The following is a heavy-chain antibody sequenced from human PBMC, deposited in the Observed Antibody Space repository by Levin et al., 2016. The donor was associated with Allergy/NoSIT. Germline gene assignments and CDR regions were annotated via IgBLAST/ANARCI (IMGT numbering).Heavy chain of an antibody. V-gene: IGHV4-4*02. J-gene: IGHJ3*02. D-gene: IGHD3-10*01. CDR3: AKDTPEKHFSGSGSYHPELSLLDI. Sequence: VRQMPGKGLEWIGEIFHSGSTNYNPSLKSRVSISVDKSKNQFSLKLSSVTAADTAVYYCAKDTPEKHFSGSGSYHPELSLLDIWGQGTMVTVSS. CDR2: IFHSGST.